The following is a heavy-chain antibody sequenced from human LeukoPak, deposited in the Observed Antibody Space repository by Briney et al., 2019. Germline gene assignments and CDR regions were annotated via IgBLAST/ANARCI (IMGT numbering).Heavy chain of an antibody. CDR1: GGSISSSPYY. V-gene: IGHV4-61*01. CDR3: ARARSWDAFDI. CDR2: IYYSGST. D-gene: IGHD6-13*01. Sequence: SETLSLTCTVSGGSISSSPYYWSWIRQPPGKGLEWIGYIYYSGSTNYNPSLKSRVTISVDTSKNQFSLKLSSVTAADTAVYYCARARSWDAFDIWGQGTMVTVSS. J-gene: IGHJ3*02.